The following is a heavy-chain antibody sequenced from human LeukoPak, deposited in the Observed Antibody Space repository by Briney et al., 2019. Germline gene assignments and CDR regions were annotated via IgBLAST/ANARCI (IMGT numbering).Heavy chain of an antibody. CDR1: GGSFSGYY. J-gene: IGHJ6*03. CDR2: INHSGST. CDR3: ASLKYSSSWDYYYYYYMDV. Sequence: PSETLSLTCAVYGGSFSGYYWSWIRQPPGKGLEWIGEINHSGSTNYNPSLKSRVTISVDTSKNQFSLKLSSVTAADTAVYYCASLKYSSSWDYYYYYYMDVWGKGTTVTVSS. V-gene: IGHV4-34*01. D-gene: IGHD6-13*01.